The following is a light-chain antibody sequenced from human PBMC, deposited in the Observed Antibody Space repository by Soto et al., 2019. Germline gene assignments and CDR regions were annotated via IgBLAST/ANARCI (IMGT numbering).Light chain of an antibody. CDR2: AAS. CDR1: ETIFKK. CDR3: QHYNTRSSA. V-gene: IGKV1-5*01. Sequence: DIKRFKSPAPLAAPVGARITIPVGASETIFKKVAGYQQTWGSAQNLLIYAASDLESGVPSRFSGSGSGTEFSLPVDTLQPNDSATYYCQHYNTRSSAFGGGTKVDVK. J-gene: IGKJ4*01.